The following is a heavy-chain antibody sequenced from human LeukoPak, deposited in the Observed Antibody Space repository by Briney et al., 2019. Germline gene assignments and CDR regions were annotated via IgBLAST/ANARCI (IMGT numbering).Heavy chain of an antibody. Sequence: ASVKVSCKVSGYTLTELYIHWVRQAPGKGLEWMGGFDPEEGETMYAQKFQGRVTMTEDTSTDTAYMELSSLRSEDTAVYYCAKGDSGSCNSAFDIWGQGTMVTVSS. CDR1: GYTLTELY. CDR3: AKGDSGSCNSAFDI. V-gene: IGHV1-24*01. D-gene: IGHD1-26*01. CDR2: FDPEEGET. J-gene: IGHJ3*02.